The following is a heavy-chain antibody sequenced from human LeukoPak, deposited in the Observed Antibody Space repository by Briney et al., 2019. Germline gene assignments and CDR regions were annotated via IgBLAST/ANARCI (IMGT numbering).Heavy chain of an antibody. V-gene: IGHV4-4*07. CDR3: ARNMGYYMDV. CDR2: TYVTGST. CDR1: GASISIYY. D-gene: IGHD1/OR15-1a*01. J-gene: IGHJ6*03. Sequence: SETLSLTCTVSGASISIYYWSWIRQPAGKGLEWMGRTYVTGSTNYNPSLKSRVTMSVDTSKNQFSLKLSSVTAADTAVYYCARNMGYYMDVWGKGTTVTVSS.